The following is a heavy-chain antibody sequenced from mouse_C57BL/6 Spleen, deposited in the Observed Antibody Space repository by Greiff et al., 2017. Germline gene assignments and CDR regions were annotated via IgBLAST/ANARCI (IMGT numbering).Heavy chain of an antibody. CDR1: GFTFSSYA. CDR2: ISDGGSYT. J-gene: IGHJ4*01. Sequence: EVQRVESGGGLVKPGGSLKLSCAASGFTFSSYAMSWVRQTPEKRLEWVATISDGGSYTYYPDNVKGRFTISRDNAKNNLYLQMSHLKSEDTAMYYCARDKDYYGSSLYYAMDYWGQGTSVTVSS. CDR3: ARDKDYYGSSLYYAMDY. V-gene: IGHV5-4*01. D-gene: IGHD1-1*01.